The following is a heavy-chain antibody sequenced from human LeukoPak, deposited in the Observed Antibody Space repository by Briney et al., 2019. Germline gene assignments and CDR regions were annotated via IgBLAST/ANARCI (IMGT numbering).Heavy chain of an antibody. J-gene: IGHJ4*02. CDR1: GGTFSSYA. CDR3: ARVYYYASYYFDY. V-gene: IGHV1-69*13. D-gene: IGHD3-10*01. CDR2: IIPIFHTA. Sequence: SVKVSCKASGGTFSSYAISWVRQAPGQGLEWMGGIIPIFHTADYAQKFQGRVTITADESTSTAYMELSSLRSEDTAVYYCARVYYYASYYFDYWGQGTLVTVSS.